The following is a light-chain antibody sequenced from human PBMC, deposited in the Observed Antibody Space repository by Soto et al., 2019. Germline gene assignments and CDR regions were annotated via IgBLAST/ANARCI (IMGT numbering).Light chain of an antibody. CDR3: SSYTSSSTHWV. J-gene: IGLJ3*02. CDR2: EVS. CDR1: SSDVGGYKY. Sequence: QSALTQPASVSGSPGQSITISCTGTSSDVGGYKYVSWYQQHPGKAPKLMIYEVSNRPSGVSNRFSGSKSGNTASLTISGLQAEDEADYYCSSYTSSSTHWVFGGGTKLTV. V-gene: IGLV2-14*01.